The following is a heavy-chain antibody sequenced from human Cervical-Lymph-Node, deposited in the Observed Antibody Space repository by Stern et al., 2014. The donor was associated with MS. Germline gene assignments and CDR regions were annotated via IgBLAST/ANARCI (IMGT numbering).Heavy chain of an antibody. CDR2: IIPISGKE. CDR1: GDTLSRYA. J-gene: IGHJ6*02. D-gene: IGHD6-19*01. CDR3: ASSYSGWDNPYHFYGMDV. Sequence: VQLEESGAEVKKPGSSVKVSCKASGDTLSRYAISWVRQAPGQGLQWSGGIIPISGKENYAQKYQGRVKLIADEATSTAYMELSSLRSEDAAVYYCASSYSGWDNPYHFYGMDVWGQGTTVTVSS. V-gene: IGHV1-69*01.